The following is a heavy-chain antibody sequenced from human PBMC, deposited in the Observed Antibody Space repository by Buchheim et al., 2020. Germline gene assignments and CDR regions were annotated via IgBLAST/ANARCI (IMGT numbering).Heavy chain of an antibody. CDR1: GFTFSSYG. D-gene: IGHD6-13*01. V-gene: IGHV3-23*01. Sequence: EVQLLESGGGLVQPGGSLRLSCAASGFTFSSYGMGWVRQAPGKGMEWVSIISGSGGNKYYEDSVKGRFTISRDKSKNTLYLQMDSLRVEDTAVYYCAKDGVAAAGNNYYYMDVWGRGTT. CDR3: AKDGVAAAGNNYYYMDV. CDR2: ISGSGGNK. J-gene: IGHJ6*03.